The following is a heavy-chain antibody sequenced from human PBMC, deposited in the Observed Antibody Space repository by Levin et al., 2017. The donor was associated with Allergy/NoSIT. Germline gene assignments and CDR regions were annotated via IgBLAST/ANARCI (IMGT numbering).Heavy chain of an antibody. V-gene: IGHV3-15*01. Sequence: GGSLRLSCAASGFTFSNAWMSWVRQAPGKGLEWVGRIKSKTDGGTTDYAAPVKGRFTISRDDSKNTLYLQMNSLKTEDTAVYYCTTDEYSDSSSWFDYWGQGTLVTVSS. J-gene: IGHJ4*02. CDR2: IKSKTDGGTT. CDR1: GFTFSNAW. D-gene: IGHD6-13*01. CDR3: TTDEYSDSSSWFDY.